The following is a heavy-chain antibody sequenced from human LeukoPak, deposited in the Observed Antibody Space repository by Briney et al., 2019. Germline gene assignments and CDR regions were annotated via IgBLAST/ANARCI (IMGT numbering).Heavy chain of an antibody. V-gene: IGHV3-30*02. CDR2: IRYDGSNK. D-gene: IGHD5-24*01. CDR1: GFTFISYG. Sequence: GGSLRLSCAASGFTFISYGMHWVRQAPGKGLEWVTFIRYDGSNKYYADSVKGRFIISRDNSKNTLYLQMSSLRAEDTAVYYCAKGRVATIFSWGQGTLVTVSS. J-gene: IGHJ4*02. CDR3: AKGRVATIFS.